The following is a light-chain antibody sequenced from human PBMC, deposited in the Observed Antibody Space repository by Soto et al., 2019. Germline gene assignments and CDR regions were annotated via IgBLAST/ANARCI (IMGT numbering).Light chain of an antibody. V-gene: IGKV3-15*01. CDR1: KSVGSS. Sequence: TVMTQSSATLSVSPGEGATLSCRASKSVGSSLAWYQHKPGKAPRLLIYGATTRATGIPARISGSGYGAEFTLTINSLQSEDFALYYCQQYSSGPRTFGQGTKVDIK. CDR2: GAT. J-gene: IGKJ1*01. CDR3: QQYSSGPRT.